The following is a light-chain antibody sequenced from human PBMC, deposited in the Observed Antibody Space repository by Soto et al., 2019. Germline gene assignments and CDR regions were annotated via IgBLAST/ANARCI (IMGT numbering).Light chain of an antibody. J-gene: IGLJ1*01. Sequence: QSVLTQPASVSGSPGQSITISCTGTSSDVGGYNYVSWYQQHPGKAPKLMIYDVSNRPSGVSNRFSGSKSGNTASLTISGLQAEDEADYYCSSYTSISPYVFGTGTKVNVL. CDR1: SSDVGGYNY. V-gene: IGLV2-14*01. CDR3: SSYTSISPYV. CDR2: DVS.